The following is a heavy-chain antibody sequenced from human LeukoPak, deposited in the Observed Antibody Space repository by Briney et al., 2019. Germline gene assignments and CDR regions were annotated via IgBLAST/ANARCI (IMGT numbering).Heavy chain of an antibody. CDR1: GGSISSGDYY. CDR3: ARDQYCSGGSCYPPINPPTTYYYYYGMDV. V-gene: IGHV4-30-4*01. J-gene: IGHJ6*02. D-gene: IGHD2-15*01. Sequence: PSETLSLTCTVSGGSISSGDYYWSWIRQPPGKGLEWIGYIYYSGSTYYNPSLKRRVTISVDTSKNQFSLKLSSVTAADTAVYYCARDQYCSGGSCYPPINPPTTYYYYYGMDVWGQGTTVTVSS. CDR2: IYYSGST.